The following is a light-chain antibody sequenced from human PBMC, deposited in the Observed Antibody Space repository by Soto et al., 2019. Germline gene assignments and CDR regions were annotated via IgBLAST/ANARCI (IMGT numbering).Light chain of an antibody. Sequence: VLTQSPATLSLSPGKRTILPCRSSQSVRSYLAWYQQKPGQAPTLFIDDASSRATGTPARFSGSGSGTACPHTIRRLEPQDFAVYYCQQYGSSRGLITFGPGTKVDIK. V-gene: IGKV3-20*01. CDR3: QQYGSSRGLIT. CDR1: QSVRSY. CDR2: DAS. J-gene: IGKJ3*01.